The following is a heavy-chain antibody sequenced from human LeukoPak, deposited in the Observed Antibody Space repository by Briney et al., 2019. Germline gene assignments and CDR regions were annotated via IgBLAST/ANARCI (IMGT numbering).Heavy chain of an antibody. V-gene: IGHV3-30*01. D-gene: IGHD2-15*01. CDR1: GFTFSSYA. J-gene: IGHJ6*03. Sequence: PGRSLRLSCAASGFTFSSYAMHWVRQAPGKGLEWVAVISYDGSNKYYADSVKGRFTISRDNSKNTLYLQMNSLRAEDTAVYYRARVAAATFYYYYMDVWGKGTTVTVSS. CDR2: ISYDGSNK. CDR3: ARVAAATFYYYYMDV.